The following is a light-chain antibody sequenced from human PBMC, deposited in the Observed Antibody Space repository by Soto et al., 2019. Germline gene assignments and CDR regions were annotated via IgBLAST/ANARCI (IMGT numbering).Light chain of an antibody. CDR3: QQYGNSPIT. CDR2: DAY. CDR1: QSVSSY. J-gene: IGKJ5*01. Sequence: EIVLTQSPATLSVSPGERATLSCRASQSVSSYLAWYQQKRGQAPRLLIYDAYNRATGIPARFSGSGSGTDFTLTISSLEPEDFAVYYCQQYGNSPITFGQGTRLEIK. V-gene: IGKV3-11*01.